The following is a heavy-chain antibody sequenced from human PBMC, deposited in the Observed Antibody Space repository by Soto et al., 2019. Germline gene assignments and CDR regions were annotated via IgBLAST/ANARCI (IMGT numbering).Heavy chain of an antibody. V-gene: IGHV5-10-1*01. CDR3: ARHRRPVFPLMVVTPLGLDD. Sequence: ESLKISCETSGYRFTNFWISWVRQMPGKGLEWMGRIDPSDSYTNYSPSFQGHVTFSADESINTAYLQWSSLKASDTAMYYCARHRRPVFPLMVVTPLGLDDWAQGTLVTVSS. D-gene: IGHD2-21*02. CDR2: IDPSDSYT. CDR1: GYRFTNFW. J-gene: IGHJ4*02.